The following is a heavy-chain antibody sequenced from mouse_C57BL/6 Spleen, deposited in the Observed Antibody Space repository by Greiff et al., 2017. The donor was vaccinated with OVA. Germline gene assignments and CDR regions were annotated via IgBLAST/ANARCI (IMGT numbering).Heavy chain of an antibody. J-gene: IGHJ2*01. V-gene: IGHV5-4*01. CDR2: ISDGGSYT. Sequence: EVKVVESGGGLVKPGGSLKLSCAASGFTFSSYAMSWVRQTPEKRLEWVATISDGGSYTYYPDNVKGRFTISRDNAKNNLYLQMSHLKAEDTAMYYCARDPKEYYFDYWGQGTTLTVSS. CDR3: ARDPKEYYFDY. CDR1: GFTFSSYA.